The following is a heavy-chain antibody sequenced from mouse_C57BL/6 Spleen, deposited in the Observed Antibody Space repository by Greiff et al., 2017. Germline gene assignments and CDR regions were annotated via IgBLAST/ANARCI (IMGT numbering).Heavy chain of an antibody. J-gene: IGHJ1*03. CDR1: GFTFSDYG. CDR3: ARAVVATHWYFDV. D-gene: IGHD1-1*01. V-gene: IGHV5-17*01. Sequence: EVMLVESGGGLVKPGGSLKLSCAASGFTFSDYGMHWVRQAPEKGLEWVAYISSGSSTIYYADTVKGRFTISRDNAKNTLFLQMTSLRSEDTAMYYCARAVVATHWYFDVWGTGTTVTVSS. CDR2: ISSGSSTI.